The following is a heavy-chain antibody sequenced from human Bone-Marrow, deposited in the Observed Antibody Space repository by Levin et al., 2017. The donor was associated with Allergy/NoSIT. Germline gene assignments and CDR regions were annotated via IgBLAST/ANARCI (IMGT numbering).Heavy chain of an antibody. D-gene: IGHD3-3*01. CDR1: GFTFSSYE. Sequence: LSLTCAASGFTFSSYEMNWVRQAPGKGLEWVSYISSSGSTIYYADSVKGRFTISRDNAKNSLYLQMNSLRAEDTAVYYCAAQYYDFWSGYYGFDYWGQGTLVTVSS. CDR3: AAQYYDFWSGYYGFDY. V-gene: IGHV3-48*03. CDR2: ISSSGSTI. J-gene: IGHJ4*02.